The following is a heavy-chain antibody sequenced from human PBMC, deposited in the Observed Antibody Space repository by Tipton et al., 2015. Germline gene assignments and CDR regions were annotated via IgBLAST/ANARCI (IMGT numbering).Heavy chain of an antibody. Sequence: TLSLTCTVSGGSVSSASYYWSWIRQTPGKGLEWIGYVDYSGKSNYNPSLKSRVTISLDTSRNQFSLKLSSVTAADTAVYYSARDLGGLGYSYTYFDYWGQGTLVTVSS. CDR1: GGSVSSASYY. D-gene: IGHD5-18*01. J-gene: IGHJ4*02. CDR3: ARDLGGLGYSYTYFDY. CDR2: VDYSGKS. V-gene: IGHV4-61*01.